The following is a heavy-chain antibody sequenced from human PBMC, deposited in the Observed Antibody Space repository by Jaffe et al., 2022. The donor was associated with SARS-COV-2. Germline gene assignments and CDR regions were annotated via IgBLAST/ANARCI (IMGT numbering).Heavy chain of an antibody. CDR2: ISYDGSNK. Sequence: QVQLVESGGGVVQPGRSLRLSCAASGFTFSSYGMHWVRQAPGKGLEWVAVISYDGSNKYYADSVKGRFTISRDNSKNTLYLQMNSLRAEDTAVYYCAKDLGEQLGYSYYYYGMDVWGQGTTVTVSS. J-gene: IGHJ6*02. CDR1: GFTFSSYG. D-gene: IGHD6-6*01. CDR3: AKDLGEQLGYSYYYYGMDV. V-gene: IGHV3-30*18.